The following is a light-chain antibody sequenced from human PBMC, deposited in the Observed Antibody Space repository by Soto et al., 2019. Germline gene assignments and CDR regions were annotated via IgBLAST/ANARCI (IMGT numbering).Light chain of an antibody. CDR2: DAS. CDR3: QQRSNWPPWT. Sequence: EIVLTQSPATLSLSPGERATLSCWASQSISNYLAWYQQKPGQAPRLLIYDASTRATDIPARFSGSGSGTDFTLTISSLEPEDFAVYFCQQRSNWPPWTFGQGTKVEIK. V-gene: IGKV3-11*01. CDR1: QSISNY. J-gene: IGKJ1*01.